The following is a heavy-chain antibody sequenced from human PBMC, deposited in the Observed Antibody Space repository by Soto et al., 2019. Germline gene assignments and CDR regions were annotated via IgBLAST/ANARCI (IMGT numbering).Heavy chain of an antibody. D-gene: IGHD3-22*01. J-gene: IGHJ4*02. CDR2: ISGSGGST. CDR3: AKDYYYYDSSGYSYVFDY. Sequence: GGCMRLSCAACGFTFIDYAMSWVRQAPGKGLEWVSGISGSGGSTYYADSVKGRFTISRDNPKNTLYLQVNSLRADDTAVYYCAKDYYYYDSSGYSYVFDYWGQGTRVTVSS. V-gene: IGHV3-23*01. CDR1: GFTFIDYA.